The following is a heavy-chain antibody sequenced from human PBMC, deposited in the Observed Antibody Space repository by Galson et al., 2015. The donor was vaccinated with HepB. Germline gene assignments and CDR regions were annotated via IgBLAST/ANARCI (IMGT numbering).Heavy chain of an antibody. CDR3: AKDSVPAAINAVGYFDY. CDR2: ISYDGSNK. Sequence: SLRLSCAASGFTFSSYGMHWVRQAPGKGLEWVAVISYDGSNKYYADSVKGRFTISRDNSKNTLYLQMNSLRAEDTAVYYCAKDSVPAAINAVGYFDYWGQGTLVTVSS. D-gene: IGHD2-2*01. V-gene: IGHV3-30*18. J-gene: IGHJ4*02. CDR1: GFTFSSYG.